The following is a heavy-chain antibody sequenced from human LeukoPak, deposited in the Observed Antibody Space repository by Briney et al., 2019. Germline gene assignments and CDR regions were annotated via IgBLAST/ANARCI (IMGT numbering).Heavy chain of an antibody. CDR2: MNPNSGNT. Sequence: ASVKVSCKASGYTFTSYDINWVRQATGQGLEWMGWMNPNSGNTGYAQKFQGRVTITRNTSISTAYMELSSLRSEDTAVYYCARGGGNFWSGYYQFDPWGQGTLVTVSS. V-gene: IGHV1-8*03. CDR1: GYTFTSYD. D-gene: IGHD3-3*01. CDR3: ARGGGNFWSGYYQFDP. J-gene: IGHJ5*02.